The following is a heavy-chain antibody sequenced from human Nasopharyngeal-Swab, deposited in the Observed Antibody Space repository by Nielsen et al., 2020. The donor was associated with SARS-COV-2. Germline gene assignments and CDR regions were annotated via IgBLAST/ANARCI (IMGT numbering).Heavy chain of an antibody. CDR1: GGSFGGYY. V-gene: IGHV4-34*01. CDR2: INHSGST. J-gene: IGHJ5*02. CDR3: ARGIKWAGWFDP. Sequence: SETLSLTCAVYGGSFGGYYWSWIRQPPGKGLEWIGEINHSGSTNYNPSLKSRVTISVDTSKNQFSLKLSSVTAADTAVYYCARGIKWAGWFDPWGQGTLVTVSS. D-gene: IGHD1-26*01.